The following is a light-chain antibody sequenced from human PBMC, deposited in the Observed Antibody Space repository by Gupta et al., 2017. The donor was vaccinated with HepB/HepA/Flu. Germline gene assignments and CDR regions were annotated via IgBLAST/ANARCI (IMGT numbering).Light chain of an antibody. Sequence: QSVLTQPPSVSGAPGQRVTISCTGSSSNIGAGYDVHWYQQLPGTAPNLLIYGNSNRPSGVPARVSGSKSGTSASLAITGLQAEDEADYYCQSYDSSLSGSHVVFGGGTKLTVL. CDR1: SSNIGAGYD. V-gene: IGLV1-40*01. CDR2: GNS. CDR3: QSYDSSLSGSHVV. J-gene: IGLJ2*01.